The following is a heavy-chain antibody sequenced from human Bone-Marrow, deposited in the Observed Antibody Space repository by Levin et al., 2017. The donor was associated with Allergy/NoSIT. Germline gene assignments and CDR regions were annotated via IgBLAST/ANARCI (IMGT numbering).Heavy chain of an antibody. V-gene: IGHV1-2*02. CDR1: GYTFTGYY. J-gene: IGHJ4*02. Sequence: ASVKVSCKASGYTFTGYYMHWVRQAPGQGLEWMGWINPNSGGTNYAQKFQGRVTMTRDTSISTAYMELSRLRSDDTAVYYCARDRDYGDYYFDYWGQGTLVTVSS. CDR3: ARDRDYGDYYFDY. D-gene: IGHD4-17*01. CDR2: INPNSGGT.